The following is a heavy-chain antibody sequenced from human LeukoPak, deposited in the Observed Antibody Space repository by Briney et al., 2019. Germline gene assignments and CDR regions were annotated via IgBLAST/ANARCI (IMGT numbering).Heavy chain of an antibody. CDR3: ARGYRGFGELLYLLGY. CDR2: INTNTGNP. V-gene: IGHV7-4-1*02. CDR1: GYTFTSYA. D-gene: IGHD3-10*01. Sequence: ASVKVSCKASGYTFTSYAMNWVRQAPGQGLEWMGWINTNTGNPTYAQGFTGRFVFSLDTSVSTAYLQISSLKAEDTAVYYCARGYRGFGELLYLLGYWGQGTLVTVSS. J-gene: IGHJ4*02.